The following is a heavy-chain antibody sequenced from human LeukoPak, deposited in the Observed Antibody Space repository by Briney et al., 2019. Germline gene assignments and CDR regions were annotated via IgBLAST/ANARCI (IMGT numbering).Heavy chain of an antibody. J-gene: IGHJ6*02. CDR2: ISWNSGSI. D-gene: IGHD4-23*01. CDR3: ASFFSGAYGGPSIHYYYYGMDV. CDR1: GFTFDDYA. V-gene: IGHV3-9*01. Sequence: GGSLRLSCAASGFTFDDYAMHWVRQAPGKGLEWVSGISWNSGSIGYADSVKGRFTISRDNAKNSLYLQMNSLRDEDTAVYYCASFFSGAYGGPSIHYYYYGMDVWGQGTTVTVSS.